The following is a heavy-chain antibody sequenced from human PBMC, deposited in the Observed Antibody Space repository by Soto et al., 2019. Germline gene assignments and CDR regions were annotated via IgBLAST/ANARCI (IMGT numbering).Heavy chain of an antibody. CDR1: GGTFSSYA. Sequence: SVNVSCKASGGTFSSYAISWVRQAPGQGLEWMGGIIPIFGTANYAQQFQGRVTITADESTSTAYMELSSLRSEDTDVYYCASSLGGGYQLRVKNYFYYGMDVWGQGTTVTVSS. V-gene: IGHV1-69*13. CDR3: ASSLGGGYQLRVKNYFYYGMDV. J-gene: IGHJ6*02. D-gene: IGHD2-2*01. CDR2: IIPIFGTA.